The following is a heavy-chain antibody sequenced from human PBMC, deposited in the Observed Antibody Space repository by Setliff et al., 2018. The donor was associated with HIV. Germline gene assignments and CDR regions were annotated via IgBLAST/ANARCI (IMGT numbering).Heavy chain of an antibody. CDR3: ARARITMIGGRLEPYAFDR. J-gene: IGHJ3*01. Sequence: SETLSLTCSVPGGSVGSCSYYWSWIRQSPGEGPEYIGRVHSTGTTIYNPSLKSRVTMSVDASKNQLSLKLRSVTAADTAVYYCARARITMIGGRLEPYAFDRWGQGTKVTVSS. CDR1: GGSVGSCSYY. V-gene: IGHV4-61*01. D-gene: IGHD3-10*01. CDR2: VHSTGTT.